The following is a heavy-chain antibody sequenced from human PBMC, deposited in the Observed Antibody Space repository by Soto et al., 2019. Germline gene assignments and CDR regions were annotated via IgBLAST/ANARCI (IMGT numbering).Heavy chain of an antibody. D-gene: IGHD4-17*01. CDR2: IYWDDDK. CDR1: GFSLSTSGVG. Sequence: QITLKESGPTLVKPTQTLTLTCTFSGFSLSTSGVGVGWIRQPPGKALEWLALIYWDDDKRYSPSLKSRLTITKDTSKNQVVLTMTNMDPVDTATDYCAHPVPDYGDYVGWFDPWGQGTLVTVSS. CDR3: AHPVPDYGDYVGWFDP. V-gene: IGHV2-5*02. J-gene: IGHJ5*02.